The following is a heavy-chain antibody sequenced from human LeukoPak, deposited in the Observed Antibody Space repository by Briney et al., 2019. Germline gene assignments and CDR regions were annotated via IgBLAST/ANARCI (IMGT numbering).Heavy chain of an antibody. CDR1: GFTFSNYD. CDR3: ARSLTMVRAYDY. J-gene: IGHJ4*02. D-gene: IGHD3-10*01. CDR2: IGTAGDI. Sequence: PGGSLRLSCAASGFTFSNYDMHWVRQATGKGLEWVSGIGTAGDIYYPGSVKGRFTISRDNSKNTVYLQMNSLRTEDTAVYYCARSLTMVRAYDYWGQGTLVTVSS. V-gene: IGHV3-13*01.